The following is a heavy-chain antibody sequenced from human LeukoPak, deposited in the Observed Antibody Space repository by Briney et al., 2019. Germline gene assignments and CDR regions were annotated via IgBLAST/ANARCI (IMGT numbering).Heavy chain of an antibody. J-gene: IGHJ5*02. Sequence: SETLSLTCTVSGGSISSGGYYWSWIRQPPGKGLEWIGYIYHSGSTYYNPSLKSRVTISVDRSKNQFSLKLSSVTAADTAVYYCAREPNLKEIVVVPASSPWGQGTLVTVSS. V-gene: IGHV4-30-2*01. CDR2: IYHSGST. D-gene: IGHD2-2*01. CDR3: AREPNLKEIVVVPASSP. CDR1: GGSISSGGYY.